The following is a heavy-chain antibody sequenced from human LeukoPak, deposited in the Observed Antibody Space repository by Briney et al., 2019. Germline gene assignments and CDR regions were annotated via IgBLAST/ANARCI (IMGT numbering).Heavy chain of an antibody. CDR1: GYTFTSNY. V-gene: IGHV1-46*01. CDR3: ARDRGDGYPYFDY. J-gene: IGHJ4*02. Sequence: GASVKVSCKASGYTFTSNYIHWVRQAPGQGLEWMGMIYPRDGSTSYAQKFQGRVTITADESTSTAYMELSSLRSEDTAVYYCARDRGDGYPYFDYWGQGTLVTVSS. CDR2: IYPRDGST. D-gene: IGHD5-24*01.